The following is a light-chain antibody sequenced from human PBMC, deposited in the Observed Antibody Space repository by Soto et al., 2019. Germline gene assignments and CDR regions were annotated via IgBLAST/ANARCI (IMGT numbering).Light chain of an antibody. CDR3: SSYTNINTRACV. V-gene: IGLV1-40*01. Sequence: QSVLTQPPSVSGAPGQSVTISCIGSGSNIGAGYDVHWYQQLPGVAPKLLIFDTTNRPSGIPGRFSGSKSGASASLAITGLLPEDEAEYYCSSYTNINTRACVFGTGTKLTVL. CDR2: DTT. CDR1: GSNIGAGYD. J-gene: IGLJ1*01.